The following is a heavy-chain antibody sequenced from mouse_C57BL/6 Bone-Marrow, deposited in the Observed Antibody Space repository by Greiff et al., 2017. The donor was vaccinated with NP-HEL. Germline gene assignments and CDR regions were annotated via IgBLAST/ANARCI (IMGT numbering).Heavy chain of an antibody. V-gene: IGHV14-4*01. Sequence: VQLQQSGAELVRPGALVKLSCTASGFNIKDDYMHWVKQRPEQGLEWIGWIDPENGDTEYASKFQGKATITADTSSNTAYLQLSSLTSEDTAVYYCTTVRDFDVWGTGTTVTVSS. CDR3: TTVRDFDV. D-gene: IGHD2-1*01. J-gene: IGHJ1*03. CDR1: GFNIKDDY. CDR2: IDPENGDT.